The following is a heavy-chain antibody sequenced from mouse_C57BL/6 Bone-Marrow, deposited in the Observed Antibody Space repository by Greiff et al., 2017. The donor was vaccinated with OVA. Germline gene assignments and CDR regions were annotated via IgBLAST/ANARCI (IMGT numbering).Heavy chain of an antibody. CDR3: AREGTAQALDY. Sequence: EVKLMESEGGLVQPGSSMKLSCTASGFTFNDYYMAWVRQVPEKGLEWVANINYDGSSTYYLDSLKSRFIISRDNAKNILYLQMSSLKSEDTATYYCAREGTAQALDYWGQGTTLTVSS. V-gene: IGHV5-16*01. D-gene: IGHD3-2*02. J-gene: IGHJ2*01. CDR2: INYDGSST. CDR1: GFTFNDYY.